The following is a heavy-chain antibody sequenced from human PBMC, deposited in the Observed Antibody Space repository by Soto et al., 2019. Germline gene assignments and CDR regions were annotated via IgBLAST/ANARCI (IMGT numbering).Heavy chain of an antibody. D-gene: IGHD2-2*01. CDR1: GYTFTGYY. V-gene: IGHV1-2*04. CDR3: ARDRCSSTSCYYPYYYFDD. Sequence: ASVKVSCKASGYTFTGYYMHWVRQAPGQGLEWMGWINPNSGGTNYAQKFQGWVTMTRDTSISTAYMELSRLRSDDTAVYYCARDRCSSTSCYYPYYYFDDWGQGTLVIVSS. J-gene: IGHJ4*02. CDR2: INPNSGGT.